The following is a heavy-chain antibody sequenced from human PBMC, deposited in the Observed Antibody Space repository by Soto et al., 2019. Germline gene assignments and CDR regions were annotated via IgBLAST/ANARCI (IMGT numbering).Heavy chain of an antibody. Sequence: PGGSLRLSCAASGFTFSSYGMHWVRQAPGKGLEWVAVISYDGSNKYYADSVKGRFTISRDNSKNTLYLQMNSLRAEDTAVYYCAKENHGYSYGPFDYWGQGTLVTVSS. CDR3: AKENHGYSYGPFDY. CDR1: GFTFSSYG. CDR2: ISYDGSNK. V-gene: IGHV3-30*18. D-gene: IGHD5-18*01. J-gene: IGHJ4*02.